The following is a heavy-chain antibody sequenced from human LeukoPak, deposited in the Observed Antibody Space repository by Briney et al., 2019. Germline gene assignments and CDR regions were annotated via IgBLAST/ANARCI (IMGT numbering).Heavy chain of an antibody. D-gene: IGHD7-27*01. CDR1: GFTFSTYA. CDR3: AKGAGDIGYYFDR. V-gene: IGHV3-23*01. CDR2: ICVNDET. J-gene: IGHJ4*02. Sequence: TGGSLRLSCAASGFTFSTYAMKWVRQAPGKGLEWVSRICVNDETYYADSVNGRFTISRDNSENTLYLQMGGLRAEDTAVYYCAKGAGDIGYYFDRWGQGTLVTVSS.